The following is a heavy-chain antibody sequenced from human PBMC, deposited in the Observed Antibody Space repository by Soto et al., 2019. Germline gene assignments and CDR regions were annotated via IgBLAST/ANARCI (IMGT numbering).Heavy chain of an antibody. J-gene: IGHJ6*02. CDR2: INAGNGNT. Sequence: ASVKVSCKASGYTFTGYYMHWVRQAPGQRLEWMGWINAGNGNTKYSQKFQGRVTITRDTSASTAYMELSSLRSEDTAVYYCARGPRGYSYARLDVWGQGTTVTVSS. V-gene: IGHV1-3*01. D-gene: IGHD5-18*01. CDR3: ARGPRGYSYARLDV. CDR1: GYTFTGYY.